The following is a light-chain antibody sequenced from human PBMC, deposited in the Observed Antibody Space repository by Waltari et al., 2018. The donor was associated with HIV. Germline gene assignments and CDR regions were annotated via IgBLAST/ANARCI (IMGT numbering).Light chain of an antibody. J-gene: IGKJ4*01. CDR3: QQSYRIPLT. Sequence: DIQMTQSPSSLSASVGDRVTITCRTSQSISTYLNWYHQKPGKAPELLIYGAFSLQSGVPSGFSGSGSGTDFTLTITSLQPEDFATYFCQQSYRIPLTFGGGTKVEL. CDR1: QSISTY. V-gene: IGKV1-39*01. CDR2: GAF.